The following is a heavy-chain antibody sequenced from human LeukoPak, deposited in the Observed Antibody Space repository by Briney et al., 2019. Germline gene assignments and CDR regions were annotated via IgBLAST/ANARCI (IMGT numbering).Heavy chain of an antibody. J-gene: IGHJ4*02. Sequence: PGRSLRLSCAASGLTFSSYWMHWVRQVPGKGLVWVARINPGGSSITYADSVKGRLTISRDNAKNTLYLQMDSLRAEDTGVYYCARSNQADDYWGQGTLVTVSS. CDR1: GLTFSSYW. D-gene: IGHD1-14*01. V-gene: IGHV3-74*01. CDR2: INPGGSSI. CDR3: ARSNQADDY.